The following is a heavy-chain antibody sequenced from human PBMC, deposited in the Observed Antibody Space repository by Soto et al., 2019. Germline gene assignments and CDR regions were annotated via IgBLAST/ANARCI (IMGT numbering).Heavy chain of an antibody. D-gene: IGHD6-6*01. CDR2: ISGYNGDT. CDR1: GYTFTSNG. Sequence: GQLVQSGGEVKKPGASVKVSCKASGYTFTSNGISWVRQAPGQGLEWMGWISGYNGDTDYARKVQGRVTMTTDTSTSTAYMEVRSLRPDDTAVYYCARDKPQQIVGYNYYYGLDVWGQGTTVTVSS. CDR3: ARDKPQQIVGYNYYYGLDV. V-gene: IGHV1-18*04. J-gene: IGHJ6*02.